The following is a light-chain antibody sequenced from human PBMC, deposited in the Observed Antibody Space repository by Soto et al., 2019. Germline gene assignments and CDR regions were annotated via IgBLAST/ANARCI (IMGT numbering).Light chain of an antibody. CDR2: DAS. V-gene: IGKV3-11*01. Sequence: EIVLTQSPATLSLSPGERATLSCRASQSVSSYLAWYQQKPGQAPRLLIYDASNRATGIPARFSGSGSGTDFTLTISSLEPEDFATYYCQQSYSTPPGTFGQGTKLEIK. CDR3: QQSYSTPPGT. CDR1: QSVSSY. J-gene: IGKJ2*01.